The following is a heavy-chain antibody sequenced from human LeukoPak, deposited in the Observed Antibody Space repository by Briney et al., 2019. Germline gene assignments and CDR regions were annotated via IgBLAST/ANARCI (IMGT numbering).Heavy chain of an antibody. D-gene: IGHD6-13*01. CDR2: ISYDGNYQ. J-gene: IGHJ4*02. V-gene: IGHV3-30*01. CDR1: GFTFSNYP. Sequence: HAGGSLRLSCAASGFTFSNYPIHWVRQAPGKGSEWVAVISYDGNYQYYAESVKGRFTVSRDNSKNTVYLQMDSLRAEDTAVYYCAKGVAAGTWGTSFDSWGQGTLVTVSS. CDR3: AKGVAAGTWGTSFDS.